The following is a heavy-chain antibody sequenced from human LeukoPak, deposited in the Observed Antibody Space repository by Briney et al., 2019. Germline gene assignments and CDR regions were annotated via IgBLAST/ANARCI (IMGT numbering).Heavy chain of an antibody. Sequence: AGRSLRLSCAASGFTFSSYEMNWVRQAPGKGLEWVSYISSSGSTIYYADSVKGRFTISRDNAKNSLYLQMNSLRAEDTAVYYCARDYCSGGSCYSGFDYWGQGTLVTVSS. J-gene: IGHJ4*02. CDR2: ISSSGSTI. CDR3: ARDYCSGGSCYSGFDY. CDR1: GFTFSSYE. D-gene: IGHD2-15*01. V-gene: IGHV3-48*03.